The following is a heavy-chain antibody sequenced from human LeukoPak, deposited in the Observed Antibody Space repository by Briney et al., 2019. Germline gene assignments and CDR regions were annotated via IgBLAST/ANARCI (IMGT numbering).Heavy chain of an antibody. V-gene: IGHV1-2*02. Sequence: ASVKVSCKASGYTFTGYYMHWVRQAPGQGVEWMGWINPNSGGTNYAQKFQGRVTMTRDTSISTAYMELSRLRSDDTAVYYCAREGSYYNAPDYWGQGTLVTVSS. D-gene: IGHD3-10*01. CDR1: GYTFTGYY. CDR2: INPNSGGT. J-gene: IGHJ4*02. CDR3: AREGSYYNAPDY.